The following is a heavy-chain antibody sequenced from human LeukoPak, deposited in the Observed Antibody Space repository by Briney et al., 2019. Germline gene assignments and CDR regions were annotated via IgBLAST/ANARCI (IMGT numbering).Heavy chain of an antibody. J-gene: IGHJ4*02. V-gene: IGHV4-39*07. D-gene: IGHD6-19*01. CDR2: IYYSGST. Sequence: SETLSLTCTVSGGSISSSSYYWGWIRQPPGKGLEWIGSIYYSGSTYYNPSLKSRVTISVDTSKNQFSLKLSSVTAADTAVYYCALGYSSGWYPPPFDYWGQGTLVTVSS. CDR1: GGSISSSSYY. CDR3: ALGYSSGWYPPPFDY.